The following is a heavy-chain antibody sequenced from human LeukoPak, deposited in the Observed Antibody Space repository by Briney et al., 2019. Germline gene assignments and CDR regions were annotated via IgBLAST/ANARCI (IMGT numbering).Heavy chain of an antibody. CDR2: ISGSGGST. V-gene: IGHV3-23*01. CDR1: GFTFSSYA. CDR3: AKGAQLLWFGELSL. Sequence: GGSLRLSCAASGFTFSSYAMSWVRQAPGKGLEWVSAISGSGGSTYYADPVKGRFTISRDNSKNTLYLQMNSLRAEDTAVYYCAKGAQLLWFGELSLWGQGTLVTVSS. D-gene: IGHD3-10*01. J-gene: IGHJ4*02.